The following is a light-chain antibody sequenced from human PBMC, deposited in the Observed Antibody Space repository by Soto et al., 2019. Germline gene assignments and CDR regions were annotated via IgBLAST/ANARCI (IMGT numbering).Light chain of an antibody. CDR1: ESVSYH. V-gene: IGKV3-15*01. J-gene: IGKJ4*01. CDR3: QQYDSWLT. CDR2: DAS. Sequence: ETVLTQSPGTLSLSPGERVTLSCRASESVSYHVAWYQQKPGQTPRLVIYDASSRASGIPARFSGSRSGTEFTLTISGLQSEDFGVYYCQQYDSWLTFGGGTKVDIK.